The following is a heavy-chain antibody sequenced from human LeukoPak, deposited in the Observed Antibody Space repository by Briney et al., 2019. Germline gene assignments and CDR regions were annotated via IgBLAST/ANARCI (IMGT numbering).Heavy chain of an antibody. V-gene: IGHV3-73*01. CDR3: AKSGYSYGTRTDY. CDR1: GFTFSGSA. D-gene: IGHD5-18*01. Sequence: GGSLRLSCAASGFTFSGSAMHWVRQASGKGLEWVGRIRSKANSYATAYAASVKGRFTISRDDSKNTAYLQMNSLKTEDTAVYYCAKSGYSYGTRTDYWGQGTLVTVSS. J-gene: IGHJ4*02. CDR2: IRSKANSYAT.